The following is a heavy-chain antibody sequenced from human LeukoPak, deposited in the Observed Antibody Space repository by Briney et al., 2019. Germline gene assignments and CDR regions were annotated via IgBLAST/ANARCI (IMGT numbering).Heavy chain of an antibody. CDR2: MNPNRGNT. CDR3: AIRIFHYSSGSDY. J-gene: IGHJ4*02. V-gene: IGHV1-8*01. CDR1: GYTFTSYD. D-gene: IGHD2/OR15-2a*01. Sequence: PLASVKVSCKASGYTFTSYDINWVRQATGQGLEWMGWMNPNRGNTGYAQKFQGRVTMTRNTSISSAYMELSSLRSEDTAVYYCAIRIFHYSSGSDYWGQGTLVTVSS.